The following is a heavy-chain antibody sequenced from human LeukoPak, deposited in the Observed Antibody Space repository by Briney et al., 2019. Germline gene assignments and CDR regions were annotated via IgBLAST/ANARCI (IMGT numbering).Heavy chain of an antibody. D-gene: IGHD5-24*01. V-gene: IGHV3-74*01. CDR1: GFTFRSYW. J-gene: IGHJ4*02. Sequence: GGSLRLSCAASGFTFRSYWMHWVRQAPGKGLVWVSRVKGDGSFTYYADSVYGRFTISRDNAKNTLYLHMHSLRAEDTAVYYCVRDGDDFNFDYWGQGSLVTVSS. CDR3: VRDGDDFNFDY. CDR2: VKGDGSFT.